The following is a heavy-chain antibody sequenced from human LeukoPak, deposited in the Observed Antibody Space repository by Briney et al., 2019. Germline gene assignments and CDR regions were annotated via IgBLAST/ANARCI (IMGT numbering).Heavy chain of an antibody. D-gene: IGHD3-10*01. J-gene: IGHJ3*01. CDR3: VRDYGG. V-gene: IGHV3-7*01. CDR2: IKQDGSEK. Sequence: GGSLRLSCAASGFTFDSYGMNWVRQAPGKGLEWVASIKQDGSEKDYVDSVKGRFTISRDNAKNSLYLQLNSLRVEDTAVYYCVRDYGGWGQGTMVIVSS. CDR1: GFTFDSYG.